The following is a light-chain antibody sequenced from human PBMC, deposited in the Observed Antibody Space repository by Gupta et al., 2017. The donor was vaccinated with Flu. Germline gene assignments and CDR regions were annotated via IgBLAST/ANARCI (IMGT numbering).Light chain of an antibody. CDR3: CSRDTCGRHVL. Sequence: SSELTQHPAVSVALGQTVRITCQGDSLDSYYVTWYQQKPGQAPSLLFYGEDIRPSGIPARFSGSSSGKTASLTIIGAQAEDEADYYCCSRDTCGRHVLFGGGTSLTVL. J-gene: IGLJ2*01. V-gene: IGLV3-19*01. CDR2: GED. CDR1: SLDSYY.